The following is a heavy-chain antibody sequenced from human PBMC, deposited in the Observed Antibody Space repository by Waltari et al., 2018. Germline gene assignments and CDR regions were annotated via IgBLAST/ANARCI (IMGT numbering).Heavy chain of an antibody. V-gene: IGHV3-21*01. Sequence: EVQLVESGGGLVKSGGSLRLSCAASGFTFSSYSMNWVRQAPGKGLEWVSSISSSSSYIYYADSVKGRFTISRDNAKNSLYLQMNSLRAEDTAVYYCARAKYGDYVSNYGMDVWGQGTTVTVSS. D-gene: IGHD4-17*01. CDR1: GFTFSSYS. J-gene: IGHJ6*02. CDR3: ARAKYGDYVSNYGMDV. CDR2: ISSSSSYI.